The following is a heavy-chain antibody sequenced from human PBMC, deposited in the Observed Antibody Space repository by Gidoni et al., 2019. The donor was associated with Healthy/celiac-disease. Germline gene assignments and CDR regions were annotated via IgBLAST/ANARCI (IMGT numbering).Heavy chain of an antibody. CDR1: GGTFSSYA. CDR3: ARDDGWVSGYDLGDY. V-gene: IGHV1-69*01. J-gene: IGHJ4*02. Sequence: QVQLVQSGAEVKKPGSSVKVSCKASGGTFSSYAISWVRQAPGQGLEWMGGIIPICGTANYAQKCQGRVTITADESTSTAYMELSSLRSEDTAVYYCARDDGWVSGYDLGDYWGQGTLVTVSS. CDR2: IIPICGTA. D-gene: IGHD5-12*01.